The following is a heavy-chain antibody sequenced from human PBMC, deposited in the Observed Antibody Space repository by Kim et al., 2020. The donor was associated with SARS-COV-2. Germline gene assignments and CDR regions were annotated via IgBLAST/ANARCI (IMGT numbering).Heavy chain of an antibody. CDR3: ARFPTGITMDPMDV. D-gene: IGHD3-10*01. J-gene: IGHJ6*02. V-gene: IGHV4-31*03. CDR1: GGSISSGGYY. Sequence: SETLSLTCTVSGGSISSGGYYWSWIRQHPGKGLEWIGYIYYSGSTYYNPSLKSRVTISVDTSKNQFSLKLSSVTAADTAVYYCARFPTGITMDPMDVWGQGTTVTVSS. CDR2: IYYSGST.